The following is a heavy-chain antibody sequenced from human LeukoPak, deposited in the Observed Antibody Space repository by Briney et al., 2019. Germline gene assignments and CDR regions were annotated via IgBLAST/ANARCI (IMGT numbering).Heavy chain of an antibody. Sequence: SETLSLTCTVSGGSISSSSYYWGWIRQPPGKGLEWIGEINHSGSTNYNPSLKSRVTISVDTSKNQFSLKLSSVTAADTAVYYCARGSMPAIAAAGRDFDYWGQGTLVTVSS. CDR1: GGSISSSSYY. D-gene: IGHD6-13*01. CDR2: INHSGST. J-gene: IGHJ4*02. CDR3: ARGSMPAIAAAGRDFDY. V-gene: IGHV4-39*07.